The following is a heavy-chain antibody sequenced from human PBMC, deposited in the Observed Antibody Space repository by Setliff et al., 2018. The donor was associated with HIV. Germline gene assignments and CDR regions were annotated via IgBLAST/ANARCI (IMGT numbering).Heavy chain of an antibody. CDR2: VYGDGRT. CDR3: AKDRFSGSSSLDS. V-gene: IGHV3-53*01. Sequence: GGSLRLSCEVSGFSVSNNYMTWVRQAPGKGLEWVSTVYGDGRTFYADSAQGRFTISRDNSNNILFLQMNSLLAEDTAVYYCAKDRFSGSSSLDSWGQGTLVTVSS. J-gene: IGHJ4*02. D-gene: IGHD1-26*01. CDR1: GFSVSNNY.